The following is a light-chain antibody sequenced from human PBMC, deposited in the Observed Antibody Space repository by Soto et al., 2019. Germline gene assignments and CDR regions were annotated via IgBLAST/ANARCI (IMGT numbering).Light chain of an antibody. J-gene: IGKJ4*01. CDR3: QQYYTSPVT. CDR2: WAS. V-gene: IGKV4-1*01. CDR1: QSVLYNSNNNNY. Sequence: DIVMTQSPDSLAVSLGERATINWKSSQSVLYNSNNNNYLAWYQQKPGQPPKLLIYWASTRESGVPDRFSGSGSGTDFTLTISNLQAEDVAVYYCQQYYTSPVTFGGGTKVDIK.